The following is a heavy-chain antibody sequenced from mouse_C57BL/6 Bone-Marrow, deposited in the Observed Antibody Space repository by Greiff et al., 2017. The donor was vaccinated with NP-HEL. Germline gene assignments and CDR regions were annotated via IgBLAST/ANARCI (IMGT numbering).Heavy chain of an antibody. D-gene: IGHD4-1*01. Sequence: DVQLQESGPGLVKPSQSLSLTCSVTGYSITSGYYWNWIRQFPGNKLEWMGYISYDGSNNYNPSLKNRISITRDTSKNQFFLNLNSVTTEDTATYYCARKAGSYYCDYWGQGNTLTVSS. CDR3: ARKAGSYYCDY. V-gene: IGHV3-6*01. CDR1: GYSITSGYY. CDR2: ISYDGSN. J-gene: IGHJ2*01.